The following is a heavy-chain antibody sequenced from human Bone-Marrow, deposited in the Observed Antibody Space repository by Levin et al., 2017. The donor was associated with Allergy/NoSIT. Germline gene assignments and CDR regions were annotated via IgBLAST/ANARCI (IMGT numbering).Heavy chain of an antibody. J-gene: IGHJ4*02. D-gene: IGHD5-24*01. Sequence: GGSLRLSCEASGFTFSSYGMHWVRQAPGKGLEWVAVVSYDGSNQYYADSVKGRFTISRDSSKNSVFLQMNSLRAADTAVYFCAKIIDDYNPAFDYWGLGTLVTVSS. CDR1: GFTFSSYG. V-gene: IGHV3-30*18. CDR2: VSYDGSNQ. CDR3: AKIIDDYNPAFDY.